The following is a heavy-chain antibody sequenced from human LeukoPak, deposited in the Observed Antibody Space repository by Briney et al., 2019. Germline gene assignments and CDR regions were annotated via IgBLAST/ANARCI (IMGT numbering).Heavy chain of an antibody. CDR1: GYTFTSYG. V-gene: IGHV1-18*01. Sequence: ASVKVSCKASGYTFTSYGISWVRQAPGQGLERMGWISAYNGNTNYAQKLQGRVTMTTDTSTSTAYMELRSLRSDDTAVYYCARGYYGSGSYYNSGYYYYYMDVWGKGTTVTVSS. D-gene: IGHD3-10*01. CDR3: ARGYYGSGSYYNSGYYYYYMDV. J-gene: IGHJ6*03. CDR2: ISAYNGNT.